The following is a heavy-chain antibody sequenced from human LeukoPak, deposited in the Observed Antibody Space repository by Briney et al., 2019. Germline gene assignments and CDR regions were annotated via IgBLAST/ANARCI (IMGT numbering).Heavy chain of an antibody. V-gene: IGHV4-39*01. CDR3: ARTIWYSSPRSDWFDP. J-gene: IGHJ5*02. D-gene: IGHD6-13*01. Sequence: SETLSLTCTVSGGSISSSSYYWGWIRQPPGKGLEWIGSIYYSGSTYYNPSLKSRVTISVDTSKNKFSLKPSSVTAADTAVYYCARTIWYSSPRSDWFDPWGQGTLVTVSS. CDR2: IYYSGST. CDR1: GGSISSSSYY.